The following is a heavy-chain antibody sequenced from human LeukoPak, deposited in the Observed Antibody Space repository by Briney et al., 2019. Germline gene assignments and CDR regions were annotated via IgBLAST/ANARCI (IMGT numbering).Heavy chain of an antibody. J-gene: IGHJ5*02. Sequence: GASVKVSCKASGYTFISYYMHWVRQAPGQGLEWMGIINPSGGSTNYAQKFQGRVTMTRDTSTSTIYMEVSSLSSEDTAVYYCATSFRAVNWFDPWGQGTLVTVSS. D-gene: IGHD3-10*01. CDR2: INPSGGST. V-gene: IGHV1-46*01. CDR3: ATSFRAVNWFDP. CDR1: GYTFISYY.